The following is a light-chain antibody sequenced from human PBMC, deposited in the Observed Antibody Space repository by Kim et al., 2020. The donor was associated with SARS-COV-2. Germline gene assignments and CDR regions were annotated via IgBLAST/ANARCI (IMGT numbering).Light chain of an antibody. CDR3: QQYGSSPAIT. CDR2: AAS. CDR1: QSVSNNY. Sequence: EIVLTQSPGTLSLSPGERATLSCWASQSVSNNYLAWYQQRPGQAPRLLIYAASSRATGIPDRFSGSGSGTDFTLTISRLEPEDFVVYYCQQYGSSPAITFGQGTRLEIK. V-gene: IGKV3-20*01. J-gene: IGKJ5*01.